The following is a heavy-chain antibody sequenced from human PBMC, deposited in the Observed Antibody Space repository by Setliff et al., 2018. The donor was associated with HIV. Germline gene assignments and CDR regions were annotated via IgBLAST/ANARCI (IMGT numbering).Heavy chain of an antibody. CDR3: ARDRGVYCRSTNCYSPVDAFDI. V-gene: IGHV1-69*05. J-gene: IGHJ3*02. Sequence: GASVKVSCKASGGTFSSYAISWVRQAPGQGLEWMGGIIPIFGTANYAQKFQGRVTITTDESTSTAYMELSSLRSEDTAVYYCARDRGVYCRSTNCYSPVDAFDIWGQGTMVTVSS. D-gene: IGHD2-2*01. CDR1: GGTFSSYA. CDR2: IIPIFGTA.